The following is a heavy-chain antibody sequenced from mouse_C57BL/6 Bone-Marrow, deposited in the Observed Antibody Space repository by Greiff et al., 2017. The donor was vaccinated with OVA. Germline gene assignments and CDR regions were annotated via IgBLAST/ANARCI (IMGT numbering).Heavy chain of an antibody. CDR1: GYAFTNYL. CDR2: INPGSGGT. D-gene: IGHD2-5*01. CDR3: ARRSNDYAMDY. V-gene: IGHV1-54*01. J-gene: IGHJ4*01. Sequence: VQVVESGAELVRPGTSVKVSCKASGYAFTNYLIEWVKQRPGQGLEWIGVINPGSGGTNYNEKFKGKATLTADKSSSTAYMQLSSLTSEDSAVYFCARRSNDYAMDYWGQGTSVTVSS.